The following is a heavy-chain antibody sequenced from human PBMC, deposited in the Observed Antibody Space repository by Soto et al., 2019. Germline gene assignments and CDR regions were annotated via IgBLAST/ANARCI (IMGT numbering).Heavy chain of an antibody. V-gene: IGHV1-69*08. J-gene: IGHJ4*02. Sequence: QVQLVQSGAEVKKPGSSVKVSCKASGGTFSSYTISWVRQAPGQGLEWMGRIIPILGIANYAQKFQGRVTITADKSTSTAYMERSSLRSEDTAVYYCARDYARHGTRGYDYHFDYWGQGTLVTVSS. CDR1: GGTFSSYT. CDR2: IIPILGIA. D-gene: IGHD5-12*01. CDR3: ARDYARHGTRGYDYHFDY.